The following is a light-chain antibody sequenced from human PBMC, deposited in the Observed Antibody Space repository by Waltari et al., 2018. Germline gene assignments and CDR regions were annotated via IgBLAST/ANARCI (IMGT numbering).Light chain of an antibody. CDR1: TPNIGDNY. Sequence: QSVLTQPPSVSAAPGQKVTISCSGSTPNIGDNYVSCYQQLPGRPPKVLIDYNAKRPSGIPDRFTGSKSGTSATLTITGLQTGDEADYYCATWESRLSADVVFGGGTKVTVL. J-gene: IGLJ2*01. CDR3: ATWESRLSADVV. V-gene: IGLV1-51*01. CDR2: YNA.